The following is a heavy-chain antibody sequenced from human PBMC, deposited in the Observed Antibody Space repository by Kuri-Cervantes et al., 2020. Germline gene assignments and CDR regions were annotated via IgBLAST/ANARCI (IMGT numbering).Heavy chain of an antibody. CDR3: ASIGSEGIL. CDR2: IHHSGST. V-gene: IGHV4-34*01. J-gene: IGHJ3*01. Sequence: SETLSLTCAVYGGSFSDYYWSWIRQPPGKGLEWIGEIHHSGSTNYNPSLKSRVTISVDTSKNQFSLKLSSVTAADTAVYYCASIGSEGILWGQGTMVTVSS. D-gene: IGHD3-3*01. CDR1: GGSFSDYY.